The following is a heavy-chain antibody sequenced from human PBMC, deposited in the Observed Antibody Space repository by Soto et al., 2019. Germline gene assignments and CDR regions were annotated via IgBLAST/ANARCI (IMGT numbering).Heavy chain of an antibody. Sequence: PGETLSLTCAYYGGSFSCYYLSWILQPPGKGLEWIGEINHSGSTNYNPSLKSRVTISVDTSKNQFSLKLSSVTAADTAVYYCARQTYYYDSSGYYPFDYWGQGTLVTVSS. V-gene: IGHV4-34*01. CDR2: INHSGST. J-gene: IGHJ4*02. D-gene: IGHD3-22*01. CDR1: GGSFSCYY. CDR3: ARQTYYYDSSGYYPFDY.